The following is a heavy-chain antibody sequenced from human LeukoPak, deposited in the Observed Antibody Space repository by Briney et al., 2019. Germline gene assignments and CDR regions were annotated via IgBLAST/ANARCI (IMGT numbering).Heavy chain of an antibody. J-gene: IGHJ4*02. CDR3: ARRGDGYGYYFDY. Sequence: SETLSLTCSVSGGSISSYYWSWIRQPPGKGLEWIGYIYYSGSTNYNPSLKSRVTISVDTSKNQFSLKLSSVTAADTAVYYCARRGDGYGYYFDYWGQGTLVTVSS. CDR2: IYYSGST. D-gene: IGHD5-24*01. CDR1: GGSISSYY. V-gene: IGHV4-59*08.